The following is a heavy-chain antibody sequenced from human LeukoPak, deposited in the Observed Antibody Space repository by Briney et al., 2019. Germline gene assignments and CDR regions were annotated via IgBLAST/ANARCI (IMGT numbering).Heavy chain of an antibody. D-gene: IGHD3-10*01. V-gene: IGHV4-4*07. J-gene: IGHJ4*02. CDR2: IYTSGST. Sequence: SETLSLTCPVSGGSISSYYWSGLRQPAGKGLEWIGRIYTSGSTNYNPSLKSRVTMSVDTSKNQFSLKLSSVTAADTAVYYCARDGESPPDSSFDYWGQGTLVTVSS. CDR1: GGSISSYY. CDR3: ARDGESPPDSSFDY.